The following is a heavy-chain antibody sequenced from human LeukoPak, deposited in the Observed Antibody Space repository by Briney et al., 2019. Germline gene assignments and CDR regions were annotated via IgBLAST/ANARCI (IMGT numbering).Heavy chain of an antibody. J-gene: IGHJ4*02. V-gene: IGHV3-21*04. D-gene: IGHD3-22*01. CDR3: AKARSYDSSGYIDY. CDR2: ISSSSSYI. CDR1: GFTFSSYS. Sequence: PGGSLRLSCAASGFTFSSYSMNWVRQAPGKGLEWVSSISSSSSYIYYADSVKGRFTISRDNAKNSLYLQMNSLRAEDTAVYYCAKARSYDSSGYIDYWGQGTLVTVSS.